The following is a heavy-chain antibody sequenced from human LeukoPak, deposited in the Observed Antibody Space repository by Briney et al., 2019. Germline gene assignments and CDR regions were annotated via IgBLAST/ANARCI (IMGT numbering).Heavy chain of an antibody. V-gene: IGHV3-74*01. CDR3: ARAAAGTYRFDY. CDR2: INTDGSST. CDR1: GFTFSNYW. D-gene: IGHD6-13*01. Sequence: GGSLRLSCAASGFTFSNYWMFWVRQVPGKGLVWVSRINTDGSSTTYADSVKGRFTISRDNAKNTLYLQMNSLRAEDTAVYYCARAAAGTYRFDYWGQGTLVTVSS. J-gene: IGHJ4*02.